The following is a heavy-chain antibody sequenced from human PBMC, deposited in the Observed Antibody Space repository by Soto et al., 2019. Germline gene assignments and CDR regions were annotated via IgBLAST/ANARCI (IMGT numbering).Heavy chain of an antibody. V-gene: IGHV3-23*01. CDR1: GFTFSSYA. CDR3: AKGGYCSVGSCYSGRHDAFHI. D-gene: IGHD2-15*01. J-gene: IGHJ3*02. CDR2: ISSSGGST. Sequence: EVQLLESGGGLVQPGGSLRLSFAASGFTFSSYAVSWVRQAPGQGLEWVSAISSSGGSTYYADSVKGRFTISRDNSQNSLYLQMNGLRAEDTAVYYGAKGGYCSVGSCYSGRHDAFHIWGQGTMVTVSS.